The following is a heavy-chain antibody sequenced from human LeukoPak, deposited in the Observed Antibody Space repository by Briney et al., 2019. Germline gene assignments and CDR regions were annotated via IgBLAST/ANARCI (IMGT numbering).Heavy chain of an antibody. CDR3: ARHAQGYSYGYDWFDP. CDR2: INHSGST. CDR1: GGSFSGYY. V-gene: IGHV4-34*01. D-gene: IGHD5-18*01. Sequence: PSETLSLTCAVHGGSFSGYYWSWVRQPPGKGLEWIGEINHSGSTNYNPSLKSRVTISVDTSKNQFSLKLSSVTAADTAVYYCARHAQGYSYGYDWFDPWGQGTLVTVSS. J-gene: IGHJ5*02.